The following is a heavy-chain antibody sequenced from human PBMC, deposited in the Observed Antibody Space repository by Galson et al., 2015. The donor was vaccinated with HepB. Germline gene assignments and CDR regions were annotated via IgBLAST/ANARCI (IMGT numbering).Heavy chain of an antibody. Sequence: SLRLSCAASGFTFSNYAMSWVRQAPGKGPEWVSSISGGGGITHYADSVKGRFTISRDNSKNALYLQMNSLRAEDTAVYYCAKDGDIAARLFDYWGQGTLVTVSS. CDR1: GFTFSNYA. CDR2: ISGGGGIT. D-gene: IGHD6-6*01. J-gene: IGHJ4*02. CDR3: AKDGDIAARLFDY. V-gene: IGHV3-23*01.